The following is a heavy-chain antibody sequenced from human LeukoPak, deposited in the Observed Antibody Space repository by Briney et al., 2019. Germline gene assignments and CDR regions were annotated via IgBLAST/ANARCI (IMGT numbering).Heavy chain of an antibody. CDR3: ARDYSSSWPRRYFDY. J-gene: IGHJ4*02. Sequence: ASVKVSCKASGGTFSSYAISWVRRAPGQGLEWMGGIIPIFGTANYAQKSQGRVTITADESTSTAYMELSSLRSEDTAVYYCARDYSSSWPRRYFDYWGQGTLVTVSS. V-gene: IGHV1-69*13. D-gene: IGHD6-13*01. CDR1: GGTFSSYA. CDR2: IIPIFGTA.